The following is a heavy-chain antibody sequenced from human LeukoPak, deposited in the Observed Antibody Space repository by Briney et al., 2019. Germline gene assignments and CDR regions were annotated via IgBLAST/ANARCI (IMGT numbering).Heavy chain of an antibody. D-gene: IGHD3-10*01. Sequence: GGSLRLPCAVSGFTFSNYWMHWVRQAPGKGLVWVSRINRDGSSTYYADSVKGRFTISRDNPKNTLYLQMNSLRAEDMAVYYCTPGGGQGTLVTVSS. J-gene: IGHJ4*02. CDR1: GFTFSNYW. CDR3: TPG. CDR2: INRDGSST. V-gene: IGHV3-74*01.